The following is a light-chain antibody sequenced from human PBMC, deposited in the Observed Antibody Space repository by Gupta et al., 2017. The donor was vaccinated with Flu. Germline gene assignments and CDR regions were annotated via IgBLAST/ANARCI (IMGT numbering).Light chain of an antibody. J-gene: IGLJ1*01. CDR2: RVS. V-gene: IGLV2-23*02. CDR1: DSDVGNYDL. Sequence: SITISCTASDSDVGNYDLVSWFQLHPGKAPKLIMSRVSQRPSGVPDRFSGSKSANTASLTISGLQTEDEADYFCCAYDGGSMYVFGPGTKVTVL. CDR3: CAYDGGSMYV.